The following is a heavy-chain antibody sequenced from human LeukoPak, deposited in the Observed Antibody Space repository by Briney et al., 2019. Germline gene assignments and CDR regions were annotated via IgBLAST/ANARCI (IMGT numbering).Heavy chain of an antibody. J-gene: IGHJ4*01. CDR1: GYTFTTYV. CDR3: ARQVRTASSHDFGH. D-gene: IGHD6-6*01. V-gene: IGHV7-4-1*02. Sequence: ASVKVSCKASGYTFTTYVLNWVRQAPGQGFEWMGFINTYTRNPTYAQGFTGRFVFSLDTSVSTAYLQISNLKAEDTAVYYCARQVRTASSHDFGHWGHGTLVTVSS. CDR2: INTYTRNP.